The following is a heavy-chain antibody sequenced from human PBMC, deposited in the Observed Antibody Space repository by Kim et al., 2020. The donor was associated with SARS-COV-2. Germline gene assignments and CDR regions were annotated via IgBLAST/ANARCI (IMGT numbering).Heavy chain of an antibody. CDR3: AGGDIAVAGPPDY. Sequence: NPALKSRVTVSVDTSKNQFSLKLSSVTAADTAVYYCAGGDIAVAGPPDYWGQGTLVTVSS. D-gene: IGHD6-19*01. V-gene: IGHV4-39*07. J-gene: IGHJ4*02.